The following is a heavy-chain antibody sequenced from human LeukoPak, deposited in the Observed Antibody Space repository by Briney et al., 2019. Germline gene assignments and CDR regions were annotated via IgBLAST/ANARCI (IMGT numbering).Heavy chain of an antibody. CDR3: ARGRYCSGGSCQRLDY. CDR2: IKQDGSEK. D-gene: IGHD2-15*01. Sequence: GGSLRLSCAVSGFTFSSYWMTWVRQAPGKGLEWVADIKQDGSEKYYVDSMKGRFTISRDNAENSLYLQMNSLRAEDTAVYYCARGRYCSGGSCQRLDYWGQGTLVTVSS. J-gene: IGHJ4*02. CDR1: GFTFSSYW. V-gene: IGHV3-7*01.